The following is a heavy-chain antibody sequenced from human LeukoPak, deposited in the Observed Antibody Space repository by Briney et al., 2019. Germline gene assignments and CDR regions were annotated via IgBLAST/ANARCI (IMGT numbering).Heavy chain of an antibody. J-gene: IGHJ4*02. Sequence: ASVKVSCKASGYIFTGYYMHWVRQAPGQGLEWMGWINPNSGGTNYAQKFQGRATMTRDTSISTAYMELSRLRSDDTAVYYCARGITIFGVVSHFDYWGQGTLVTVS. CDR2: INPNSGGT. CDR1: GYIFTGYY. V-gene: IGHV1-2*02. CDR3: ARGITIFGVVSHFDY. D-gene: IGHD3-3*01.